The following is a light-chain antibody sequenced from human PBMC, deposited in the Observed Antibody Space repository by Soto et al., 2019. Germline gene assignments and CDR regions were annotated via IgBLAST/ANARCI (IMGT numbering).Light chain of an antibody. CDR2: GAS. J-gene: IGKJ1*01. CDR1: QSVSGN. CDR3: QQYGGSTRT. V-gene: IGKV3-15*01. Sequence: EIVMTQSPATLSVSPGERATLSCRASQSVSGNLAWYQQKPGQAPRLLIYGASTRAAGIPARFSGSGSGTEFTLTISSLQSEDFAVYYCQQYGGSTRTFGQGTKVDIK.